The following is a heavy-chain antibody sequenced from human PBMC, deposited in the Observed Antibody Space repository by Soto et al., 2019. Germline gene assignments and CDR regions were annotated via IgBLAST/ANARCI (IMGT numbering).Heavy chain of an antibody. D-gene: IGHD6-19*01. CDR1: GFTFSSYA. V-gene: IGHV3-23*01. Sequence: GGSRRLSCAASGFTFSSYAMSWVRQAPGKGLEWVSAISGSGGSTYYADSVKGRFTISRDNSKNTLYLQMNSLRAEGTAVYYCAKLTGWYEGYYYYYYGMDVWGQGTTVTVSS. CDR2: ISGSGGST. J-gene: IGHJ6*02. CDR3: AKLTGWYEGYYYYYYGMDV.